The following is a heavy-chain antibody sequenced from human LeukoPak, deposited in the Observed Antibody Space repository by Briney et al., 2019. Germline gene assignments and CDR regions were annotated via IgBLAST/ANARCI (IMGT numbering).Heavy chain of an antibody. V-gene: IGHV4-59*01. CDR2: IYYSGST. J-gene: IGHJ5*02. CDR3: ARDDYYYDSSGYVYWFDP. CDR1: GGSISSYY. D-gene: IGHD3-22*01. Sequence: PSETLSLTCAVPGGSISSYYWSWIRQPPGKGLEWIGYIYYSGSTNYNPSLKSRVTISVDTSKNQFSLKLSSVTAADTAVYYCARDDYYYDSSGYVYWFDPWGQGTLVTVSS.